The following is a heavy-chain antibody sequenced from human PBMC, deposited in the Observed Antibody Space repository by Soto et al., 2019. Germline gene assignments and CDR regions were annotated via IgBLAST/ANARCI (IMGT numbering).Heavy chain of an antibody. V-gene: IGHV1-69*13. CDR3: ARGITMVRLWWFDP. D-gene: IGHD3-10*01. J-gene: IGHJ5*02. CDR1: GGTFSSYA. Sequence: ASVKVSCKASGGTFSSYAISWVRQAPGQGLEWMGGIIPIFGTANYAQKFQGRVTITADESTSTAYMELSSLRSEDTAVYYCARGITMVRLWWFDPWGQGTLVTVSS. CDR2: IIPIFGTA.